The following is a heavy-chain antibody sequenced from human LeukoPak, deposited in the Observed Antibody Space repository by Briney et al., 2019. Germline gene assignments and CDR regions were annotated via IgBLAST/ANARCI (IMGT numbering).Heavy chain of an antibody. CDR1: GFTFRSYA. Sequence: GGSLRLSCAASGFTFRSYAMRWVRQAPGKGLEWVAVISYDGSNKYYADSVKGRFTMSRDNSKNTLYLQMNSLRAEDTAVYYCARDGWRVNGMDVWGQGTTVTVSS. V-gene: IGHV3-30-3*01. D-gene: IGHD6-19*01. CDR2: ISYDGSNK. J-gene: IGHJ6*02. CDR3: ARDGWRVNGMDV.